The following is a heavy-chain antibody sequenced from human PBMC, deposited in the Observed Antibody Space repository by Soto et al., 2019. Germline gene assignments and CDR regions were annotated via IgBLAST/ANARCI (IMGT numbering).Heavy chain of an antibody. V-gene: IGHV3-33*01. CDR1: GFTFSSYG. CDR2: IWYDGSNK. D-gene: IGHD2-21*02. Sequence: PGGSLRLSCAASGFTFSSYGMHWVRQAPGKGLEWVAVIWYDGSNKYYADSVKGRFTISRDNSKNTLYLQMNSLRAEDTAVYYCARGGGDYYYYYYMDVWGKGTTVTVSS. J-gene: IGHJ6*03. CDR3: ARGGGDYYYYYYMDV.